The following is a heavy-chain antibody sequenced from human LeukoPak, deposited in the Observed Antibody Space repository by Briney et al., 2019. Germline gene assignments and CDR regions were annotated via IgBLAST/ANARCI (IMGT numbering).Heavy chain of an antibody. V-gene: IGHV3-7*03. Sequence: PGGSLRLSCAASGFPFSSYSTTWVRQAPGKGLEWVANIKPDGTTKFYVDSVKGRFTISRDNALNSLYLQMNSLRAEDTAIYYCARSIPYGTTWYGRSDYWGQGTLVTVSS. J-gene: IGHJ4*02. CDR3: ARSIPYGTTWYGRSDY. D-gene: IGHD6-13*01. CDR2: IKPDGTTK. CDR1: GFPFSSYS.